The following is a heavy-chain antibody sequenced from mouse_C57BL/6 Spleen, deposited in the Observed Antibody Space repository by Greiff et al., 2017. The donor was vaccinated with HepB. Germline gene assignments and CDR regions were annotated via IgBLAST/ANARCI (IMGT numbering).Heavy chain of an antibody. D-gene: IGHD2-1*01. V-gene: IGHV7-3*01. CDR1: GFTFTDYY. CDR3: ELPSYAMDY. Sequence: EVQGVESGGGLVQPGGSLNLSCAASGFTFTDYYMSWVRQPPGKALEWLGFIRNKANGYTTEYSASVKGRFTISRDNSQSILYLEMNALRAEDSATYYCELPSYAMDYWGQGTSVTVSS. J-gene: IGHJ4*01. CDR2: IRNKANGYTT.